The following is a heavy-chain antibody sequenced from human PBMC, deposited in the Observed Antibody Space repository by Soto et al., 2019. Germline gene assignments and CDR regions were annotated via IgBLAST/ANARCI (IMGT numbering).Heavy chain of an antibody. CDR2: ISYDGSNK. J-gene: IGHJ4*02. V-gene: IGHV3-30*18. CDR3: AKDVSGYYFDY. Sequence: QVQLVESGGGVVQPGRSLRLSCAASGFTFSSYGMHWVRQAPGKGLEWVAVISYDGSNKYYADSVKGRFTISRDNSKNTLYLQMNSLRAEDTPVYYCAKDVSGYYFDYWGQGTLVTVSS. D-gene: IGHD6-25*01. CDR1: GFTFSSYG.